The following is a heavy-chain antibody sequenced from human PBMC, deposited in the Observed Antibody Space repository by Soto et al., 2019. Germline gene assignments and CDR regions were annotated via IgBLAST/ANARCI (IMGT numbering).Heavy chain of an antibody. V-gene: IGHV3-15*01. D-gene: IGHD6-13*01. CDR2: IKSKTDGGTT. CDR3: TTAMVRDYYYYGMDV. Sequence: GGSLRLSCAASGFTLSNAWMSWVRQAPGKGLEWVGRIKSKTDGGTTDYAAPVKGRFTISRDDSKNTLYLQMNSLKTEDTAVYYCTTAMVRDYYYYGMDVWGQGTTVTVSS. J-gene: IGHJ6*02. CDR1: GFTLSNAW.